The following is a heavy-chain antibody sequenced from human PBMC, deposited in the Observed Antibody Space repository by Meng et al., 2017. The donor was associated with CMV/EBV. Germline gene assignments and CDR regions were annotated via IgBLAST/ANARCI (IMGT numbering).Heavy chain of an antibody. J-gene: IGHJ4*02. CDR2: IIPIFGTA. Sequence: QVQLVQVGAEVKKPGCSVQVACKASGGTFSSYAISWVRQDAVQGLEWMGGIIPIFGTANYAQKFQGRVTITADESTSTAYMELSSLRSEDTAVYYCAGAGDYGGRGYFDYWGQGTLVTVSS. V-gene: IGHV1-69*12. CDR3: AGAGDYGGRGYFDY. CDR1: GGTFSSYA. D-gene: IGHD4-23*01.